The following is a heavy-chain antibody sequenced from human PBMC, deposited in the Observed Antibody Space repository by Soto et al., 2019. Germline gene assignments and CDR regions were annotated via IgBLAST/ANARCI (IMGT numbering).Heavy chain of an antibody. Sequence: PGGSLRLSCAASGFTVSGYSMNWVRQAPGRGLERVSYISPSRSTTYYADSVRGRFTISRDNAKNSLYLQMNSLRAEDTAVYYCVRSQRNTWSPGFDYWGQGTLVTVSS. CDR3: VRSQRNTWSPGFDY. CDR2: ISPSRSTT. J-gene: IGHJ4*02. CDR1: GFTVSGYS. V-gene: IGHV3-48*01. D-gene: IGHD1-1*01.